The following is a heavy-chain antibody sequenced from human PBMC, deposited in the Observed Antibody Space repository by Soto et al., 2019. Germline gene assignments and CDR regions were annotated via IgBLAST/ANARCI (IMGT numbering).Heavy chain of an antibody. D-gene: IGHD6-13*01. V-gene: IGHV4-34*01. J-gene: IGHJ4*02. CDR2: INHSGST. Sequence: QVQLQQWGAGLLKPSETLSLTSAVYGGSFSGYKWSWIRQPPGKGLEWMGEINHSGSTNYNPSLKTRVTISVDTSKNQFSLKLSSVTAADTAVYYCARGHPHIAAAGHHFDYWGQGTLVTVSS. CDR3: ARGHPHIAAAGHHFDY. CDR1: GGSFSGYK.